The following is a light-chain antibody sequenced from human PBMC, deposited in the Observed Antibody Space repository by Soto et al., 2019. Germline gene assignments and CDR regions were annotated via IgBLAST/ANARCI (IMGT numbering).Light chain of an antibody. J-gene: IGLJ1*01. Sequence: QSLLAQPASVYGSPGESITISCPGTSSDVGGYNYVSWYQHHPGKAPKLMIYDVNFRPAGVSNRFSGSKSGNTASLTISGLQPEDEADYYCSSYTTSNTRQIVFGTGTKVTVL. V-gene: IGLV2-14*03. CDR1: SSDVGGYNY. CDR3: SSYTTSNTRQIV. CDR2: DVN.